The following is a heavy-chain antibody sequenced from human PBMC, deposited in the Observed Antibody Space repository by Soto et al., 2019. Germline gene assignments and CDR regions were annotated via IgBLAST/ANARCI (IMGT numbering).Heavy chain of an antibody. CDR3: AKSRLYDSPSTDY. CDR2: ISYVGTNK. Sequence: VQLVESGGGVVQPGMSLRLSCEASGFTFSSYGIHWVRQAPGKGLEWVALISYVGTNKNYADSVKGRFTISRDNSRNTLSLQMNSLRVEDTAVYYCAKSRLYDSPSTDYWGQGTLVTVSS. D-gene: IGHD6-6*01. CDR1: GFTFSSYG. V-gene: IGHV3-30*18. J-gene: IGHJ4*02.